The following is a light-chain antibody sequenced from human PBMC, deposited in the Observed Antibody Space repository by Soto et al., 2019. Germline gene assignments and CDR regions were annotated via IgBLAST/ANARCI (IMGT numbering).Light chain of an antibody. J-gene: IGLJ2*01. Sequence: QPVLTQPPSASGTPGQRVTFSCSGSSSNIGSNYVYWYQPLPGTAPKLLIYRNNQRPSGVPDRFSGSKSGTSASLAISGLRSEDEADYYCAAWDDSLSGHVVFGGGTKLTVL. V-gene: IGLV1-47*01. CDR3: AAWDDSLSGHVV. CDR2: RNN. CDR1: SSNIGSNY.